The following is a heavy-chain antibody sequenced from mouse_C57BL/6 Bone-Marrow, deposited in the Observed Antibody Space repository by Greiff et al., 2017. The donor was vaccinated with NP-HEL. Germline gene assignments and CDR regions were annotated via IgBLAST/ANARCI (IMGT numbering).Heavy chain of an antibody. V-gene: IGHV1-74*01. Sequence: QVQLQQPGAELVKPGASVKVSCKASGYTFTSYCMHWVMQRPGQGLEWIGRINPSDSDTIYNQKFKGKATLTVDKSSSTAYMQHSRLTSEDSAVYYCAIPSCGGYYVGYAMDNWGQGTSVSVSA. J-gene: IGHJ4*01. CDR2: INPSDSDT. CDR3: AIPSCGGYYVGYAMDN. CDR1: GYTFTSYC. D-gene: IGHD2-3*01.